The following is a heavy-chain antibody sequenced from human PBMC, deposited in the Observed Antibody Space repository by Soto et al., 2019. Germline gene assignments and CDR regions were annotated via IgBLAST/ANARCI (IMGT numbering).Heavy chain of an antibody. Sequence: SETLSLTCAVFGGSISSGGYSWGWIRQPPGKGLEWIGYIYHSGSTYYNPSLKSRVTISVDRSKNQFSLKLSSVTAADTAVYYCARVPGPWGQGTLVTVSS. CDR3: ARVPGP. CDR1: GGSISSGGYS. J-gene: IGHJ5*02. V-gene: IGHV4-30-2*01. CDR2: IYHSGST.